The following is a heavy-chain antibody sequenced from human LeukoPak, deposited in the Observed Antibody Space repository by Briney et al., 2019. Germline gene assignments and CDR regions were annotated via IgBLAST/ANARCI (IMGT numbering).Heavy chain of an antibody. J-gene: IGHJ4*02. CDR1: GFTFSTYW. Sequence: GGSLRLSCAASGFTFSTYWMHWVRQAPGKGPEWISAISGSGTTTKYADSVKGRFTVSRDNSKSTLYLQMNSLRAEDTAVYYCAKDLPGSGWASHYWGQGTLVTVSS. CDR3: AKDLPGSGWASHY. V-gene: IGHV3-23*01. CDR2: ISGSGTTT. D-gene: IGHD6-19*01.